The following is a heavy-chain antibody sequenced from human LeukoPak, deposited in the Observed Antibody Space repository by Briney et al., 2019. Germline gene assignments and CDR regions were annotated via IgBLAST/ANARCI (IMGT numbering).Heavy chain of an antibody. CDR3: ARVTPAGAWLGYFDY. J-gene: IGHJ4*02. Sequence: SETLSLTCTVSGGSISSSTYYWGWIRQSPGKGLEWIGSVHYSGGSYYSPSLKSRVTISLNTSKNQFSLKLSSVTAADAAVYYCARVTPAGAWLGYFDYWGQGTLVTVSS. V-gene: IGHV4-39*07. D-gene: IGHD6-19*01. CDR1: GGSISSSTYY. CDR2: VHYSGGS.